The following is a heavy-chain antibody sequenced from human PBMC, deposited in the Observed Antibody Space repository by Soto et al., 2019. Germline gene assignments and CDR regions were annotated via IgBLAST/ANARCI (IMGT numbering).Heavy chain of an antibody. J-gene: IGHJ5*02. CDR1: GASISGFY. D-gene: IGHD1-26*01. CDR2: IYATGTT. V-gene: IGHV4-4*07. CDR3: VRDGAKTLRVWFDP. Sequence: SETLSLTCTVSGASISGFYWSWIRKSAGKGLEWIGRIYATGTTDYNPSLKSRVMMSVDTSKKQFSLKLRSVTAADTAVYYCVRDGAKTLRVWFDPWGQGISVTVSS.